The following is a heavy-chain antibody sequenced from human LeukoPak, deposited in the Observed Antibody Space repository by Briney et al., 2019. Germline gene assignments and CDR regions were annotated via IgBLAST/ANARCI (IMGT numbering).Heavy chain of an antibody. D-gene: IGHD3-3*01. Sequence: GGSLRLSCEASGLTFSTYGMHWVRQAPGKGLEWVAVIWNDGSNKYYADSVKGRFTISRDNSKNTLYLQMNSLRVEDTAVYYCAKDYSRDGYYADTFHIWGQGTMVTVSS. CDR3: AKDYSRDGYYADTFHI. CDR2: IWNDGSNK. V-gene: IGHV3-33*06. CDR1: GLTFSTYG. J-gene: IGHJ3*02.